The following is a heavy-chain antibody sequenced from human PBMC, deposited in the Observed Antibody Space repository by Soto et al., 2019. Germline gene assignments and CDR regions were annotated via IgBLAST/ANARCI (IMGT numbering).Heavy chain of an antibody. D-gene: IGHD3-3*01. Sequence: ASVKVSCKASGGTFSSYAISWVRQAPGQGLEWMGGIIPIFGTANYAQKFQGRVTITADESTSTAYMELSSLRSEDTAVYYCASMRFWTSRPTTHYYGMDVWGQGTTVTVSS. CDR2: IIPIFGTA. CDR3: ASMRFWTSRPTTHYYGMDV. CDR1: GGTFSSYA. J-gene: IGHJ6*02. V-gene: IGHV1-69*13.